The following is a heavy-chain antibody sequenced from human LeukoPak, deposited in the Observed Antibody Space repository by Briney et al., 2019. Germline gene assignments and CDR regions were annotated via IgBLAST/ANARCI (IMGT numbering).Heavy chain of an antibody. CDR3: AGLPGSYYYYGMDV. J-gene: IGHJ6*02. V-gene: IGHV4-59*01. CDR1: GGSISSYY. CDR2: IYYSGST. Sequence: PSETLSLTCTVSGGSISSYYWSWIRQPPGKGLEWIGYIYYSGSTNYNPSLKSRVTISVDTSKNQFSLKLSSVTAADTAVYYCAGLPGSYYYYGMDVWGQGTTVTVSS. D-gene: IGHD2-2*01.